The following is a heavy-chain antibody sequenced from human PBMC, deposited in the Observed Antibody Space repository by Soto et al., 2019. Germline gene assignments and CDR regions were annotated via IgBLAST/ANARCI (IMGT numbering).Heavy chain of an antibody. D-gene: IGHD5-12*01. V-gene: IGHV4-59*01. Sequence: QVQLQESGPGLVKPSETLSLTCAVSGGSISGYYWSWIRQPPGKRLEWIGYIYYSGYTNYNPSLKSRFTISVDRTKNQFSLELRSVTASGTAVYYCARDSVGSGYDWGQGTLVTVSS. CDR1: GGSISGYY. CDR3: ARDSVGSGYD. J-gene: IGHJ4*02. CDR2: IYYSGYT.